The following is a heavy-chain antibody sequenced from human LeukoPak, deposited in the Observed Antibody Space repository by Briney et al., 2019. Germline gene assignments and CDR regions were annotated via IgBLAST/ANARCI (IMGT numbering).Heavy chain of an antibody. CDR1: GGSISSYY. J-gene: IGHJ5*02. V-gene: IGHV4-4*07. Sequence: PSETLSLTCTVSGGSISSYYWSWIRQPAGKGLEWIGRIYTSGSNNYNPSLKSRVTISVDTSKNQFSLKLSSVTAADTAVYYCARRPLYDSPSRGFDPWGQGTLVTVSS. CDR3: ARRPLYDSPSRGFDP. CDR2: IYTSGSN. D-gene: IGHD3-22*01.